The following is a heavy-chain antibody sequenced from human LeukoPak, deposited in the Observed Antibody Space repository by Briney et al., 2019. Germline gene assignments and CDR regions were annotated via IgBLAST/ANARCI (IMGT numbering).Heavy chain of an antibody. D-gene: IGHD6-13*01. CDR1: GFTFSSSW. V-gene: IGHV3-7*01. Sequence: GGSLRLSCAASGFTFSSSWMAWVRQAPGKGLEWVGNIKEDGTAKNYVVSVRGRFTISRDNAKNSLYLQMNSLRGEDTAVYYCARAIAAAGDFDYWGQGTLVTVSS. CDR2: IKEDGTAK. CDR3: ARAIAAAGDFDY. J-gene: IGHJ4*02.